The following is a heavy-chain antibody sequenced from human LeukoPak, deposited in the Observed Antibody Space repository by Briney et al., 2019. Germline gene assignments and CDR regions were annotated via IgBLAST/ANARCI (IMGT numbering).Heavy chain of an antibody. CDR3: ARGVTGGWCGDFQH. D-gene: IGHD6-19*01. V-gene: IGHV4-59*01. CDR2: IYYSGST. CDR1: GGSINTYF. J-gene: IGHJ1*01. Sequence: SETLSLTCTVSGGSINTYFWSWIRQPPGKGLEWIGYIYYSGSTNYNPSLKSRVTISVDTSKNQFSLKLSSVTAADTAVYYCARGVTGGWCGDFQHWGQGTLVTVSS.